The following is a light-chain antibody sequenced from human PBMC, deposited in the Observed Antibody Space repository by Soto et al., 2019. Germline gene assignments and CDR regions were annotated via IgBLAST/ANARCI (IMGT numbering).Light chain of an antibody. Sequence: DIVLTQAPDTLSLSPGERATLSCRASQSLSTYLAWYQQKPGQSPRLLFSGATSRASGIPDRFSGSGSGTDFTLTISSVEPEDFGVYFCQQYGRLPITFGQGTRLEIK. V-gene: IGKV3-20*01. CDR1: QSLSTY. J-gene: IGKJ5*01. CDR3: QQYGRLPIT. CDR2: GAT.